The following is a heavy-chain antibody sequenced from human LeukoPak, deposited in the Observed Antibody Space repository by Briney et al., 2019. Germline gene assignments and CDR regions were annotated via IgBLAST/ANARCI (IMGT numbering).Heavy chain of an antibody. Sequence: GESLRISCAASGFTFSNYGMSWVRQAPGKGLEWVSDISGSGGTTYYADSVKGRFTISRDNSKNTLYLQMNSLRAEDTAVYYCAKGGSGSYFDWGQGTLVTVSS. CDR1: GFTFSNYG. V-gene: IGHV3-23*01. CDR2: ISGSGGTT. J-gene: IGHJ4*02. D-gene: IGHD1-26*01. CDR3: AKGGSGSYFD.